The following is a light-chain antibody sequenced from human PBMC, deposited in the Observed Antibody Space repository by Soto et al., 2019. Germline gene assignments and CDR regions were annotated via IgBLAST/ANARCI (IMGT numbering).Light chain of an antibody. V-gene: IGKV2-30*01. CDR1: QSLVYSDGRTY. J-gene: IGKJ3*01. Sequence: DDVVTQSPLSLSVTLGQSASISCRSSQSLVYSDGRTYLNWFHQRPGQSPRRLIYLVSYRDSGVPDRFSGSGSCTDFTLKISRVEAADVGIYYCMQGTRWPFSFGPGTRVDIK. CDR2: LVS. CDR3: MQGTRWPFS.